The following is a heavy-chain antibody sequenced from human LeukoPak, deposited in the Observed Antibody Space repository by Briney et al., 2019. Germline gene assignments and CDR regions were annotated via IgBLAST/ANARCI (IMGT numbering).Heavy chain of an antibody. D-gene: IGHD2-21*01. CDR2: IKQDGSEK. CDR1: GFTFSRYW. Sequence: GGSLRLSCAASGFTFSRYWMSWVRQAPGKGLEWVANIKQDGSEKYYVDSVKGRFTISRDNARNSLYLQMNSLRAGDTAVYYCARKGGEHFDYWGQGTLVTVSS. V-gene: IGHV3-7*01. CDR3: ARKGGEHFDY. J-gene: IGHJ4*02.